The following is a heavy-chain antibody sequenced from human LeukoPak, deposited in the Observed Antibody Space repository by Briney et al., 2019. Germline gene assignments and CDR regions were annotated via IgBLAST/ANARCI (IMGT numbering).Heavy chain of an antibody. CDR3: ARHGSEWEPRGYFDY. V-gene: IGHV4-34*01. D-gene: IGHD1-26*01. J-gene: IGHJ4*02. CDR2: IYYSGST. CDR1: GGSFSAYY. Sequence: PSETLSLTCAVYGGSFSAYYWSWVRQPPGKGLEWIGSIYYSGSTYYNPSLKSRVTISVDTSKNQFSLKLSSVTAADTAVYYCARHGSEWEPRGYFDYWGQGTLVTVSS.